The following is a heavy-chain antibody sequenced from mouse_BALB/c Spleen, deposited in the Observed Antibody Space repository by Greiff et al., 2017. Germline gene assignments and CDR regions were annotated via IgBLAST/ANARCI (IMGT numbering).Heavy chain of an antibody. D-gene: IGHD1-1*01. Sequence: EVKLQQSGPELVKPGASVKISCKASGYSFTGYFMNWVMQSHGKSLEWIGRINPYNGDTFYNQKFKGKATLTVDKSSSTAHMELRSLASEDSAVYYCAITTVVAGDYFDYWGQGTTLTVSS. V-gene: IGHV1-20*02. CDR2: INPYNGDT. CDR1: GYSFTGYF. J-gene: IGHJ2*01. CDR3: AITTVVAGDYFDY.